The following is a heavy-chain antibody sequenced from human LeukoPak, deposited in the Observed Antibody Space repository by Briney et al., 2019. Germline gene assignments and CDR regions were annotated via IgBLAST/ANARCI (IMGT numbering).Heavy chain of an antibody. Sequence: GASVKVSCKASGYTFTSCYMHWVRQAPGQGLEWMGIINPSGGSTSYAQKFQGRVTMTRDTSTSTVYMELSSLRSEDTAVYYCAILWFGELPSFDYWGQGTLVTVSS. CDR2: INPSGGST. V-gene: IGHV1-46*01. CDR3: AILWFGELPSFDY. J-gene: IGHJ4*02. D-gene: IGHD3-10*01. CDR1: GYTFTSCY.